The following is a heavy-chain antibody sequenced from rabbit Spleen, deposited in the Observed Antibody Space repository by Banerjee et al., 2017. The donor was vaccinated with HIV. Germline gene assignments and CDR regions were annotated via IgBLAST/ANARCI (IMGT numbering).Heavy chain of an antibody. CDR3: ARDLVAVIGWNFSL. D-gene: IGHD1-1*01. Sequence: QEQLEESGGDLVKPGASLTLTCIASGVSFSGDSFSGDSYMCWVRQAPGKGLEWIACIYGGDMHSTAYASWAKGRFTISKTSSTKVTLQMTSLTAADTATYFCARDLVAVIGWNFSLWGQGTLVTVS. J-gene: IGHJ3*01. V-gene: IGHV1S45*01. CDR2: IYGGDMHST. CDR1: GVSFSGDSF.